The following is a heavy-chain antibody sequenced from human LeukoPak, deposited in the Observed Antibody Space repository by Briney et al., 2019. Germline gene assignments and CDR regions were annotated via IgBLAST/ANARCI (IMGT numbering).Heavy chain of an antibody. D-gene: IGHD3-16*02. CDR3: ATESSLSN. V-gene: IGHV3-30*04. CDR1: GFNFASYA. J-gene: IGHJ4*01. Sequence: GGSLRLSCAASGFNFASYAMDWVRQAPGKGLEWVGDISYDGGYQSYAVSVRGRFTISRDNSKNTLFPQMNSLRPEDAAVYYCATESSLSNWGHGTLVTVSS. CDR2: ISYDGGYQ.